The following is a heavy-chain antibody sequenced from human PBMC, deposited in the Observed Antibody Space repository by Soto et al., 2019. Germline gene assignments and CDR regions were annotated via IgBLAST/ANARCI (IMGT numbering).Heavy chain of an antibody. CDR2: ISGSGGST. Sequence: EVQLLESGGGLVQPGGSLRLSCAASGFTFSSYAMSWVRQAPGKGLEWVSAISGSGGSTYYADSVKGRFTISRDNSKNTLYLQMNSLRAEDTAVYYCAKGALGYCSSTSCCHFDYWGQGTLDTVSS. D-gene: IGHD2-2*01. CDR1: GFTFSSYA. CDR3: AKGALGYCSSTSCCHFDY. J-gene: IGHJ4*02. V-gene: IGHV3-23*01.